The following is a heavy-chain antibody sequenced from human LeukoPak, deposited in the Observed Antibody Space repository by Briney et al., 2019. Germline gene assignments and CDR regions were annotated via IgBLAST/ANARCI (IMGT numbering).Heavy chain of an antibody. J-gene: IGHJ4*02. CDR1: GFTFGDYA. Sequence: GGSLRLSCTASGFTFGDYAMSWVRQAPGKGLEWVGFIRSKAYGGTTEYAASVKGRFTISRDDSKSIAYLQMNSLKTEDTAVYCCTLTELLWFGEYLGYWGQGTLVTVSS. D-gene: IGHD3-10*01. V-gene: IGHV3-49*04. CDR3: TLTELLWFGEYLGY. CDR2: IRSKAYGGTT.